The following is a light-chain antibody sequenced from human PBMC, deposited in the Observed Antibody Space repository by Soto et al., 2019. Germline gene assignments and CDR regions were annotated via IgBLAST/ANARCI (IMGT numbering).Light chain of an antibody. CDR2: GNT. J-gene: IGLJ3*02. V-gene: IGLV1-40*01. CDR3: QSYDSSLSDWV. CDR1: SSNIGSGYD. Sequence: QSVLTQPPSVSGDPGQRVTISCTGSSSNIGSGYDVHWYQQLPGTAPKLLIYGNTNRPSGVPDRFSGSKSGTSASLAITGLQAEDEADYYCQSYDSSLSDWVFGGGTKLTVL.